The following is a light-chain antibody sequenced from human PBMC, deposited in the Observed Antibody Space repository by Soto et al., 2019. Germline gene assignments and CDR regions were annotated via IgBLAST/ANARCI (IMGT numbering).Light chain of an antibody. V-gene: IGKV3-20*01. Sequence: EIVLTQSPGTLSLSPAERATLSCRASQSVSSSYLAWYQQKPGQAPRLLIYGASSRATGIPDRFSGSGSGTDFTLTISRLEPEDFAVYYCQQHGSSSWTFGQGTKVEIK. CDR2: GAS. CDR1: QSVSSSY. CDR3: QQHGSSSWT. J-gene: IGKJ1*01.